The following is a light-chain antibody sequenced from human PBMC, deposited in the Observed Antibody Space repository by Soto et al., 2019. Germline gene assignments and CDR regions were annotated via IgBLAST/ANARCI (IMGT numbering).Light chain of an antibody. V-gene: IGKV1-9*01. J-gene: IGKJ4*01. CDR3: QQLNSYPLT. CDR2: AAS. Sequence: DIQLTQSPSFLSASVGDKVTITCRASQAISSSLAWYQQNPGKAPKLLIYAASTLQSGVPSRVSGSGSGTEFTLTISSLQPEDFATYYCQQLNSYPLTFGGGAKVEI. CDR1: QAISSS.